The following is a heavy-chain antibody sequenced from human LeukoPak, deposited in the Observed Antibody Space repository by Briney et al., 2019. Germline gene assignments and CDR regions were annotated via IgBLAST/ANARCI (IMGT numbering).Heavy chain of an antibody. CDR1: GGSFSGYY. Sequence: SETLSLTCAVYGGSFSGYYWSWIRQPPGKGLEWIGEINHSGSTNYNPSLKSRVTISVDTSKNQFSLKLSSVTAADAAVYYCARALRRYFDWLSPVYYYYGMDVWGQGTTVTVSS. J-gene: IGHJ6*02. CDR3: ARALRRYFDWLSPVYYYYGMDV. D-gene: IGHD3-9*01. CDR2: INHSGST. V-gene: IGHV4-34*01.